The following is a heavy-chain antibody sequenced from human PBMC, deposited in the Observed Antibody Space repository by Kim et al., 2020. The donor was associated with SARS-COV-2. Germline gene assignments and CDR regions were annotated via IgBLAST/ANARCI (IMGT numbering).Heavy chain of an antibody. J-gene: IGHJ6*02. CDR2: ISAYNGNT. D-gene: IGHD3-10*01. Sequence: ASVKVSCKASGYTFTSYGISWVRQAPGQGLEWMGWISAYNGNTNYAQKLQGRVTMTTDTSTSTAYMELRSLRSDDTAVYYCARVWWGWFGELYGMDVWGQGTTVTVSS. CDR3: ARVWWGWFGELYGMDV. V-gene: IGHV1-18*01. CDR1: GYTFTSYG.